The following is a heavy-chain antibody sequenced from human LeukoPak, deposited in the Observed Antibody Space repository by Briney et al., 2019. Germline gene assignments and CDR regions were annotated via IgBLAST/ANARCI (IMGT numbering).Heavy chain of an antibody. CDR2: IKSKTDGGTT. CDR3: TTKLTYYDFWSATDV. CDR1: GFTFSNAW. D-gene: IGHD3-3*01. J-gene: IGHJ6*02. Sequence: PGGSLRLSCAASGFTFSNAWMNWVRQAPGKGLEWVGRIKSKTDGGTTDYAAPVKGRFTISRDDSKNTLYLQMNSLKTEDTAVYYCTTKLTYYDFWSATDVWGQGTTVTVSS. V-gene: IGHV3-15*07.